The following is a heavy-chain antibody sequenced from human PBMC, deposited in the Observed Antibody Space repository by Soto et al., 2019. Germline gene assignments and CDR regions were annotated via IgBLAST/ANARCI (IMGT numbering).Heavy chain of an antibody. Sequence: QVQLVQSGGEVKKPGASVKISCKASGYTLPNYGITWVRQAPGQGLEWMGWISPYSGDTNYAQKLQGRVTMTTDTSTSTAYMEPRSLRSDDTAVYYCALVGSTDAFDIWGQGTMVTVSS. CDR1: GYTLPNYG. V-gene: IGHV1-18*01. D-gene: IGHD1-26*01. CDR3: ALVGSTDAFDI. J-gene: IGHJ3*02. CDR2: ISPYSGDT.